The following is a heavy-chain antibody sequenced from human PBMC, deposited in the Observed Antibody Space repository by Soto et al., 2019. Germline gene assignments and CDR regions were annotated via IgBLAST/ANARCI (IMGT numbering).Heavy chain of an antibody. CDR3: ASPPDCSGGSCQDY. J-gene: IGHJ4*02. CDR1: SGSISSSNW. CDR2: IYHSGST. D-gene: IGHD2-15*01. Sequence: QVQLQESGPGLVKPSGTLSLTCAVSSGSISSSNWWSWVRQPPGKGLEWIGEIYHSGSTNYNPSLKSRVTISVDKSKNQVALKPSSVTAADAAVYYCASPPDCSGGSCQDYWGQGTLVTVSS. V-gene: IGHV4-4*02.